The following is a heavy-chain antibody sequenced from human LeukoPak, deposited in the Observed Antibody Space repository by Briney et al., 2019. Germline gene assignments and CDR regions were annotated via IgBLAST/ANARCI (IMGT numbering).Heavy chain of an antibody. CDR1: GFTFSSSW. Sequence: PGGSLRLSCAASGFTFSSSWMNWVRQVPGKGLVWISRINSDGSTTNYADSVKGRFTISRDNAKNTLYLQMNSLRAEDTAVYYCAGAAYYMDVRGQGTTVTVSS. CDR2: INSDGSTT. CDR3: AGAAYYMDV. J-gene: IGHJ6*03. V-gene: IGHV3-74*01.